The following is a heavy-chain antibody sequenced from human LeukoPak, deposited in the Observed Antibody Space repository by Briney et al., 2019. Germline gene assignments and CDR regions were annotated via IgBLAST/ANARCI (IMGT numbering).Heavy chain of an antibody. J-gene: IGHJ4*02. CDR2: IYYSGST. Sequence: PSETLSLTCTVSGGSIRSYYWSWIRLPPGKGLEWIGYIYYSGSTNYNPSLKSRVTISVDTSKNQFSLKLSSVTAADTAVYYCASVRAVAGLDYWGQGTLVTVSS. CDR1: GGSIRSYY. V-gene: IGHV4-59*01. CDR3: ASVRAVAGLDY. D-gene: IGHD6-19*01.